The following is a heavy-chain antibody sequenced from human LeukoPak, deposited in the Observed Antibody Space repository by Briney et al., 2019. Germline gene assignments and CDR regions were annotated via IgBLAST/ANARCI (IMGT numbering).Heavy chain of an antibody. V-gene: IGHV3-7*01. CDR2: IKEDGSEE. CDR1: GFTFSRNW. Sequence: GGSLRLSCAASGFTFSRNWMSWVRQTPGKGLEWVANIKEDGSEEHYMDPVKGRFTISRDNAKNSLYLEMNSLRAEDTAVYYCASNWNYVRGYGMDVWGQGTTVIVSS. D-gene: IGHD1-7*01. J-gene: IGHJ6*02. CDR3: ASNWNYVRGYGMDV.